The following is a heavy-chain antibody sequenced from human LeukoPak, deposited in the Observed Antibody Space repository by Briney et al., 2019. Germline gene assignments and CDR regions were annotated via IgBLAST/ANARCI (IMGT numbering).Heavy chain of an antibody. CDR3: ARGLQQLVRGFNYYFMDV. J-gene: IGHJ6*03. Sequence: TGGSLRLSCAASGFTFSRYSVNWVRQAPGKGLEWVSYITSSSSSIYYADSVRGRFTISRDNAENSLYLQMNSLRAEDTAVYYCARGLQQLVRGFNYYFMDVWGKGTTVTVSS. D-gene: IGHD6-13*01. V-gene: IGHV3-48*01. CDR1: GFTFSRYS. CDR2: ITSSSSSI.